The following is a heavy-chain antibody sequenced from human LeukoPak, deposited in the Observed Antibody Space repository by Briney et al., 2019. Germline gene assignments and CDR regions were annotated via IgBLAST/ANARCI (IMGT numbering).Heavy chain of an antibody. CDR1: GFTFSSYA. J-gene: IGHJ4*02. CDR2: ISGSGGST. CDR3: AKVRYSSSSFFDY. D-gene: IGHD6-6*01. Sequence: GGSLRLSCAASGFTFSSYAMSWVRQAPGKGLEWVSAISGSGGSTYYADSVKGRFTISRDNSKKTLYLQMNSLRAEDTAVYYCAKVRYSSSSFFDYWGQGTLVTVSS. V-gene: IGHV3-23*01.